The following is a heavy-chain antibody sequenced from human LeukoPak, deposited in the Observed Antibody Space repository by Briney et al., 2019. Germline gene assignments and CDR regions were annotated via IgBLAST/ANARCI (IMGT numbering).Heavy chain of an antibody. D-gene: IGHD3-22*01. CDR1: GGSFSSYY. J-gene: IGHJ4*02. Sequence: PSETLSLTCAVYGGSFSSYYWSWIRQPPGKGLEWIGEINHSGSTNYNPSLKSRVTISVDTSKNQFSLKLSSVTAADTAVYYCARGSWDYDSSGYQDYWGQGTLVTVSS. V-gene: IGHV4-34*01. CDR3: ARGSWDYDSSGYQDY. CDR2: INHSGST.